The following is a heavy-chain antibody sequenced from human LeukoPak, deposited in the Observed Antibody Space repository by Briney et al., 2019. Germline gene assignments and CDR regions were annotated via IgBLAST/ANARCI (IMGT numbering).Heavy chain of an antibody. V-gene: IGHV3-15*01. CDR1: GFTFSNAW. CDR2: IKSKTDGGTT. Sequence: GGSLRLSCAASGFTFSNAWMSWVRQAPGKGLEWVGRIKSKTDGGTTDYAAPVKGRFTISRDDSKNTLYLQMNSLKTEDTTVYYCSTVSEYCSSTSCQNYFDYWGQGTLVTVSS. CDR3: STVSEYCSSTSCQNYFDY. J-gene: IGHJ4*02. D-gene: IGHD2-2*01.